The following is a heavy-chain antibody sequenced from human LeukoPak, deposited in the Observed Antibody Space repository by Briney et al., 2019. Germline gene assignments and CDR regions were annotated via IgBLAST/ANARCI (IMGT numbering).Heavy chain of an antibody. D-gene: IGHD2-15*01. CDR2: IWYDGSHQ. CDR1: GFPFSGSG. V-gene: IGHV3-33*06. CDR3: AKDKDTPATAQPQRGYFES. Sequence: GGSLRLSCAASGFPFSGSGMHWVRQAPGKGLEWVAVIWYDGSHQYYADSVKGRFTISRDNSKNTLDLQMNSLRVEDTAVYFYAKDKDTPATAQPQRGYFESWGQGTLVTVSS. J-gene: IGHJ4*02.